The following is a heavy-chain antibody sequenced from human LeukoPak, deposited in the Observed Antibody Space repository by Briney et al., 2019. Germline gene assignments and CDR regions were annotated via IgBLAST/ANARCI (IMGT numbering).Heavy chain of an antibody. Sequence: PGGSLRLSCAASGFTFDDYGMGWVRQGPGKGLEWGSGINWNGGSTGYADSVKGRFTISRDNAKNSLYLQMTSLRAEDTAFYYCARGTETYYDSSAYYSYWGQGTLVTVSS. CDR3: ARGTETYYDSSAYYSY. V-gene: IGHV3-20*04. D-gene: IGHD3-22*01. CDR2: INWNGGST. CDR1: GFTFDDYG. J-gene: IGHJ4*02.